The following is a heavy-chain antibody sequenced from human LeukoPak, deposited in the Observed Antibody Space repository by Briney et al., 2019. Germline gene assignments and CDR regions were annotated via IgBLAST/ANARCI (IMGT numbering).Heavy chain of an antibody. D-gene: IGHD5-18*01. CDR3: AREGHVGVVDTPFWYYCMDV. J-gene: IGHJ6*03. Sequence: GGSLRLSCAASGFTFDDYGMSWVRQAPGKGLEWVSGINWNGGSTGYADSVKGRFTISRDNAKNSLYLQMNSLRAEDTALYYCAREGHVGVVDTPFWYYCMDVWGKGTTVTVSS. CDR1: GFTFDDYG. V-gene: IGHV3-20*04. CDR2: INWNGGST.